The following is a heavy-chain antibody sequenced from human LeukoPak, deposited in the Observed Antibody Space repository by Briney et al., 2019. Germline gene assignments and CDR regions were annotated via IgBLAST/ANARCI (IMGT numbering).Heavy chain of an antibody. D-gene: IGHD3-22*01. CDR1: GFTFSSNW. Sequence: GGSLRLSCAASGFTFSSNWMHWVRQAPGKGLVWVSRINGDGSSTSYADSVKGRFTISRDNAKNTLHLQMNSLRAEDTAVYYCARDLPDYYDSSGHWGQGTLVTVSS. CDR3: ARDLPDYYDSSGH. V-gene: IGHV3-74*01. CDR2: INGDGSST. J-gene: IGHJ4*02.